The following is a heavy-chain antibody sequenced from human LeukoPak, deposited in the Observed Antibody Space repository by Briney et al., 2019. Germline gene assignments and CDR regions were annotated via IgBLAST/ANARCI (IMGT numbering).Heavy chain of an antibody. Sequence: GGSLRLSCAASGFTFSSCAMSWVRQAPGKGLEWVSAISGSGGSTYYADSVKGRFTISRDNSKNTLYLQMNSLRAEDTAVYYCARDNGEWRLNWFDHWGQGTLVTVSS. D-gene: IGHD2-8*01. V-gene: IGHV3-23*01. CDR2: ISGSGGST. J-gene: IGHJ5*02. CDR3: ARDNGEWRLNWFDH. CDR1: GFTFSSCA.